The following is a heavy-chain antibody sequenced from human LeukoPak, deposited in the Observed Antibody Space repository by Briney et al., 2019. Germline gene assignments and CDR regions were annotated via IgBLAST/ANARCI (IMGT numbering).Heavy chain of an antibody. J-gene: IGHJ5*02. CDR1: GGSFSGYY. CDR2: INHSGST. D-gene: IGHD3-10*01. V-gene: IGHV4-34*01. CDR3: ARSGKYRITMVRGVFNWFDP. Sequence: SETLSLTCAVYGGSFSGYYWSWIRQPPGKGLEWIGEINHSGSTNYNPSLKSRVTISVDTSKNQFSLKLSSVTAADTAVYYCARSGKYRITMVRGVFNWFDPWGQGTLVTVSS.